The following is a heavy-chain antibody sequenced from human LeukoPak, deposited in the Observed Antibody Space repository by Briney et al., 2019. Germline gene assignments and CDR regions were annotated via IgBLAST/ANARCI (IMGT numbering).Heavy chain of an antibody. CDR2: INPNSGGT. Sequence: ASVKVSRKASGNTFTSYDINWVRQATGQGLEWMGWINPNSGGTNYAQKFQGRVTMTRDTSISTAYMELSRLRSDDTAVYYCAREGEYTKGVTIFGVVNPPIQHWGQGTLVTVSS. CDR3: AREGEYTKGVTIFGVVNPPIQH. J-gene: IGHJ1*01. V-gene: IGHV1-2*02. CDR1: GNTFTSYD. D-gene: IGHD3-3*01.